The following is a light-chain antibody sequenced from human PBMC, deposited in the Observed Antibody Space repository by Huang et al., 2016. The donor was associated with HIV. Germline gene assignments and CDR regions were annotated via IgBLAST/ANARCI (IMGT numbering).Light chain of an antibody. J-gene: IGKJ1*01. CDR2: LGS. CDR3: MQALQTPRT. Sequence: DIVMTQSPLSLPVTPGEPASIPCRSSQNLLHSSGYNYLDWYVQKTGQSPQLLIYLGSNRASGVPDRLNGSGSGTDFTLKISRVEAEDVGVYYCMQALQTPRTFGQGTKVEIK. V-gene: IGKV2-28*01. CDR1: QNLLHSSGYNY.